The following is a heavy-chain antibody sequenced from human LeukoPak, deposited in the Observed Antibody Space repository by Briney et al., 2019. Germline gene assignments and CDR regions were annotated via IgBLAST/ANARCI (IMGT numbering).Heavy chain of an antibody. CDR3: ARTSIAAREADY. Sequence: GGSLRLSCAASGFTFSRYSMHWVRQAPGKGLEYVSAISNNGGSTYYAKSVKDRFTISRDNSKNTLYLQMGSLRAEDMAVYYCARTSIAAREADYWGQGTLVTVSS. V-gene: IGHV3-64*01. CDR1: GFTFSRYS. D-gene: IGHD6-6*01. J-gene: IGHJ4*02. CDR2: ISNNGGST.